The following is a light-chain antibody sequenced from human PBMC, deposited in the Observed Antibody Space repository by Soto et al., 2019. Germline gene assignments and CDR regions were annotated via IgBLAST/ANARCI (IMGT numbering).Light chain of an antibody. CDR3: QQYGSSGT. CDR1: QSVSSY. V-gene: IGKV3-11*01. Sequence: EIVVTQSPAPLSLSRGEGATLPFRASQSVSSYLAWYQQKPGQAPRLLIYDASNRATGIPARFSGRGSGTDFTLTISRLEPEDFAVYYCQQYGSSGTFGQGTKVDIK. CDR2: DAS. J-gene: IGKJ1*01.